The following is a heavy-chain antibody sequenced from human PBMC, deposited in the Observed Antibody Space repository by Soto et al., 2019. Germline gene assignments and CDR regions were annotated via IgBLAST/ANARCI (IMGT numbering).Heavy chain of an antibody. CDR3: AGDGEGPFYDISGYDY. CDR1: GYTFTSYV. CDR2: ISAYNGNT. D-gene: IGHD3-22*01. J-gene: IGHJ4*02. Sequence: ASLKVSCKSSGYTFTSYVMSWVRQAPGQGLEWMGWISAYNGNTNYAQKLQGRVTMTTDTSTSTAYMELRSLRSDDTAVYYCAGDGEGPFYDISGYDYWGQGTLVTVSS. V-gene: IGHV1-18*01.